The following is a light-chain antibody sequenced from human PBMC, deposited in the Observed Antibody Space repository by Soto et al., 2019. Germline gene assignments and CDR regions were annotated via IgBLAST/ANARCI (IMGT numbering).Light chain of an antibody. J-gene: IGLJ3*02. CDR2: DVD. CDR3: CAYTARTTLSWV. V-gene: IGLV2-14*03. CDR1: SNDIDGYNH. Sequence: QSALTQPTSVSGSPGQSITISCTGVSNDIDGYNHVSWYQQHPGKVPRLIIYDVDNRPLGVSNRFSGSQSGNTASLSISGLQAEDEAQYYCCAYTARTTLSWVFGGGTQLTVL.